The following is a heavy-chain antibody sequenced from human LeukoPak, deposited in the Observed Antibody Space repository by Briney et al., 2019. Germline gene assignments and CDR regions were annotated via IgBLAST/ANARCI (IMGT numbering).Heavy chain of an antibody. CDR1: GFTFTNYS. CDR2: INWNGGST. V-gene: IGHV3-20*04. J-gene: IGHJ4*02. D-gene: IGHD6-6*01. CDR3: ARLRYSSSAATVDY. Sequence: GGSLRLSCAASGFTFTNYSVNWVRQAPGKGLEWVSGINWNGGSTGYADSVKGRFTISRDNAKNSLYLQMNSLRAEDTALYYCARLRYSSSAATVDYWGQGTLVTVSS.